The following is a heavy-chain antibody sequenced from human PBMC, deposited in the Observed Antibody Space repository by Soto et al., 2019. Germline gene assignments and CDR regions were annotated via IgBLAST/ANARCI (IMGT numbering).Heavy chain of an antibody. CDR1: GGTFSSYA. J-gene: IGHJ6*02. V-gene: IGHV1-69*13. CDR3: ADLTTTDYYGMDV. Sequence: SVKIFCKASGGTFSSYAISWVRQAPGQGLEWMGGIIPIFGTANYAQKFQGRVTITADESTSTAYMELSSLRSEDTAVYYRADLTTTDYYGMDVWGQGTTVTVSS. D-gene: IGHD1-26*01. CDR2: IIPIFGTA.